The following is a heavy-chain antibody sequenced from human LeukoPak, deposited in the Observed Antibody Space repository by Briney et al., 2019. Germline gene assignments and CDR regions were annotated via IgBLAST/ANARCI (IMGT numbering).Heavy chain of an antibody. V-gene: IGHV3-9*01. CDR1: GFTFDDYA. J-gene: IGHJ6*02. D-gene: IGHD2-15*01. CDR2: ISWNSGSI. CDR3: AKAPFSRWYGMDV. Sequence: GGSLRLSCAASGFTFDDYAMHWVRQAPGKGLEWVSGISWNSGSIGHADSVKGRFTISRDNAKNSLYLQMNSLRAEDTALYYCAKAPFSRWYGMDVWGQGTTVTVSS.